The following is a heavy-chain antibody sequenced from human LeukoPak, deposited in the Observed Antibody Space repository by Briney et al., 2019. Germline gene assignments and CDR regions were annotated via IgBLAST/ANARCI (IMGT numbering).Heavy chain of an antibody. J-gene: IGHJ5*02. CDR2: IRSSSDGGTT. Sequence: GGSLRLSCAASGLTVSNAWMSWARQAPGKGLEWVGRIRSSSDGGTTDYAAPVKGRFTISRDDSENTLFLRMSSLETEDTAVYYCTRMNYARFDPWGQGTLVTVSS. V-gene: IGHV3-15*01. CDR1: GLTVSNAW. D-gene: IGHD2-2*01. CDR3: TRMNYARFDP.